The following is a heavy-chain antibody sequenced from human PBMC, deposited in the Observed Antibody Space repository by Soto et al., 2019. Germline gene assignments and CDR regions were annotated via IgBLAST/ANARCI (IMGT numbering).Heavy chain of an antibody. Sequence: GGSLRLFCAASGFTFSTYAMSWVRQAPGKGLEWVSTISGSGGNTYYADSVKGRFTISRDNSKNTLYLQMNSLRAEDTAVYYCAKLGLRYGDNSYWGQGTLVTVSS. J-gene: IGHJ4*02. V-gene: IGHV3-23*01. D-gene: IGHD4-17*01. CDR3: AKLGLRYGDNSY. CDR2: ISGSGGNT. CDR1: GFTFSTYA.